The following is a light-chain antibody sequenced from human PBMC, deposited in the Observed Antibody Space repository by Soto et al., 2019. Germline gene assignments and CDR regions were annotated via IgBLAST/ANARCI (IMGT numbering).Light chain of an antibody. CDR2: GAS. V-gene: IGKV3-20*01. CDR3: QQYGNSPLT. CDR1: RIVISNY. J-gene: IGKJ4*01. Sequence: EVVLTQSPGTLSLSPGERATLSCSASRIVISNYVAWYQQTPGQAPRLLIYGASNRATGISDRFSGSGSGTDFTLTISRLEAEDFALYYYQQYGNSPLTFGGGTKVEIK.